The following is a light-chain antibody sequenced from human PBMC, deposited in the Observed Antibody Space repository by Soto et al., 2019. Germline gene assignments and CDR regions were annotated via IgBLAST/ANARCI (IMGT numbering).Light chain of an antibody. CDR3: QQSYSVPRT. Sequence: EIVLTQSPGTLSLTPGQRAILSCRASQSVSSSYLAWYQQKPGQAPRLLIYGASTRAAGIPDRFSGSGSGTDFTLTISRLEPEDFATYYCQQSYSVPRTFGLGTKVEIK. CDR2: GAS. J-gene: IGKJ1*01. CDR1: QSVSSSY. V-gene: IGKV3-20*01.